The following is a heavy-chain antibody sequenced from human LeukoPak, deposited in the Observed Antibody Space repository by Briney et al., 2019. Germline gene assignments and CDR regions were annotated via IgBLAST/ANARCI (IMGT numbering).Heavy chain of an antibody. CDR3: ARDRRGYSYGYTDY. J-gene: IGHJ4*02. V-gene: IGHV3-30-3*01. D-gene: IGHD5-18*01. CDR2: ISYDGSKK. CDR1: GFTFSSYA. Sequence: PGRSLRLSCAASGFTFSSYAMHWVRQAPGKGLEWVAVISYDGSKKYYADSVKGRFTISSDNSKNTLYLQMNSLRAEDTAVYYCARDRRGYSYGYTDYWGQGTLVTVSS.